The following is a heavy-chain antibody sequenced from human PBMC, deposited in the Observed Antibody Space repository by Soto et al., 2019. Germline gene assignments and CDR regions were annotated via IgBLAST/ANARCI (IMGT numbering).Heavy chain of an antibody. D-gene: IGHD2-21*02. CDR3: ARILSVRSLAYCTGDCSYYYGMDV. CDR2: IDWDDDK. CDR1: GFSLSTSGMC. J-gene: IGHJ6*02. V-gene: IGHV2-70*01. Sequence: PTLVNPTQTLTLTCTFSGFSLSTSGMCVTWIRQPPGKALEWLALIDWDDDKYYSTSLKTRLTISKDTSKNQVVLTMANMDPVDTATHYCARILSVRSLAYCTGDCSYYYGMDVWGQGTTVTVSS.